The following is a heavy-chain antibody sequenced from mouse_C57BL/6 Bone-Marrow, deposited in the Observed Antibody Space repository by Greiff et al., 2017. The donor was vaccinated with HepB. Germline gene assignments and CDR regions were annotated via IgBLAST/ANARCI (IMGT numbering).Heavy chain of an antibody. CDR3: ARLHTTMITDYYAMDY. Sequence: QVQLQQSGAELMKPGASVKLSCKATGYTFTGYWIEWVKQRPGHGLEWIGEILPGSGSTNYNEKFKGKATFTADTSSNTAYMQLSSLTTEDSAIYYCARLHTTMITDYYAMDYWGQGTSVTVSS. V-gene: IGHV1-9*01. D-gene: IGHD2-4*01. CDR1: GYTFTGYW. CDR2: ILPGSGST. J-gene: IGHJ4*01.